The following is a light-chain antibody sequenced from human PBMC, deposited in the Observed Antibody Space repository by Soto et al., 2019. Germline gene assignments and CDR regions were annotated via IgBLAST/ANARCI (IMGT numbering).Light chain of an antibody. CDR3: QSYDSSLSASV. Sequence: QSVLTQPPSVSGAPGQRVPISCTGSSSNIGAGYDVHWYQQLPGTAPKLLIYGSSNRPSGVPDRFSGSKSGTSPSLAITGLQAEDEADYYCQSYDSSLSASVFGGGTKLTVL. CDR1: SSNIGAGYD. CDR2: GSS. J-gene: IGLJ2*01. V-gene: IGLV1-40*01.